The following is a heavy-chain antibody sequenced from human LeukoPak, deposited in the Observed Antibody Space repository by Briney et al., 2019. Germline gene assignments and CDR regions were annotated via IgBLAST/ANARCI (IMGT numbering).Heavy chain of an antibody. Sequence: PSETLSLTCTVSGGSISSGSYYWSWIRQPAGKGLEWIGRIYTSGSTNYNPSLKSRATISVDTSKNQFSLKLSSVTAADTAVYYCARDRLGSPEGWGQGTLVTVSS. D-gene: IGHD3-10*01. CDR2: IYTSGST. CDR1: GGSISSGSYY. V-gene: IGHV4-61*02. CDR3: ARDRLGSPEG. J-gene: IGHJ4*02.